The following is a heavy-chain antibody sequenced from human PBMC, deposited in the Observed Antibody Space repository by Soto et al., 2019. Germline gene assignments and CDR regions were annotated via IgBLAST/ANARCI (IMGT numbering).Heavy chain of an antibody. CDR3: AKVTYSSRWSRYDAFDI. Sequence: EVQLLESGGGLVQPGGSLRLSCAASGFTFSSYAMSWVRQAPGKGLEWVSAISGSGGSTYYADSVKGRFTISRDNSKNTLYLQMNSLRAEDTAVYYCAKVTYSSRWSRYDAFDIWGQGTMVTVSS. CDR1: GFTFSSYA. V-gene: IGHV3-23*01. D-gene: IGHD6-13*01. J-gene: IGHJ3*02. CDR2: ISGSGGST.